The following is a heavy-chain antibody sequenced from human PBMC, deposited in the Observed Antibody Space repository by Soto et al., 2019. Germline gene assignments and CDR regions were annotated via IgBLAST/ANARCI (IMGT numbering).Heavy chain of an antibody. CDR2: IYWDDDK. D-gene: IGHD6-6*01. J-gene: IGHJ4*02. CDR3: AHGESHSSFYYFDY. Sequence: PSQTLTLTCTFSGFSLSTSGVGVGWIRQPPGKALEWLALIYWDDDKRYSPSLKSRLTITKDTSKNQVVLTMTNMDPVDTATYYCAHGESHSSFYYFDYWGQGTLVTVSS. CDR1: GFSLSTSGVG. V-gene: IGHV2-5*02.